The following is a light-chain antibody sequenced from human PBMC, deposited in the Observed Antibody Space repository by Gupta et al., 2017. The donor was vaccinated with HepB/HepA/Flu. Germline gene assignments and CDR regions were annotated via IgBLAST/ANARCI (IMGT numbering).Light chain of an antibody. CDR3: CSYAGSYTWV. Sequence: QSALTQPRSVSGSPGQSVTISCTGTSSDVGGYKYVSWYQQHPGKAPKLMIYDVTERPSGVPDRFSGSKSGNTASLTISGLQAEDEADYYCCSYAGSYTWVFGGGTKLTVI. CDR1: SSDVGGYKY. J-gene: IGLJ3*02. CDR2: DVT. V-gene: IGLV2-11*01.